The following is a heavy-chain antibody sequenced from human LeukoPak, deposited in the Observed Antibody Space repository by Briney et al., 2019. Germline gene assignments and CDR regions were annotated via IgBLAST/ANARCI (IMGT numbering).Heavy chain of an antibody. J-gene: IGHJ6*04. CDR3: ASGDYYYGMDV. CDR1: VFTLSSYW. Sequence: PGGSLGLSRAASVFTLSSYWMHGVRQAPGQELVWVSRINSDGSSTSYADSVKGRFTISRDNAKNTLYLQMNSLRAEDTAVYYCASGDYYYGMDVWGKGTTVTVSS. CDR2: INSDGSST. V-gene: IGHV3-74*01. D-gene: IGHD3-16*01.